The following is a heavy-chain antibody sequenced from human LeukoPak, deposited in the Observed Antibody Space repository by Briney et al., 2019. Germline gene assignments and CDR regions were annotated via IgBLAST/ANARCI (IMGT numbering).Heavy chain of an antibody. CDR2: INACNSNT. J-gene: IGHJ6*03. Sequence: GASVKVSCKASGYTFTSYTIHWVRQAPGQRLEWIGWINACNSNTKYSQEFQDRVTITRETSESTAYMELSSLRSEDMAVYYCARARYETRIWPKSRYDYYHYMDVWGKGTTVTVSS. V-gene: IGHV1-3*03. CDR1: GYTFTSYT. CDR3: ARARYETRIWPKSRYDYYHYMDV. D-gene: IGHD3-3*01.